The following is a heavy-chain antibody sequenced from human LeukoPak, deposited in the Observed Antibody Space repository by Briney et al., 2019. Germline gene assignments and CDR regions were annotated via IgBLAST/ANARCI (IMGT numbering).Heavy chain of an antibody. CDR3: ARVWISSTSRIHAFDI. D-gene: IGHD2-2*01. V-gene: IGHV1-18*01. CDR1: GYTFTSYG. CDR2: ISAYNGNT. Sequence: ASVKVSCKASGYTFTSYGISLVRQAPGQGLEWMGWISAYNGNTNYAQKLQGRVTMTTDTSTSTAYMELRSLRSDDTAVYYCARVWISSTSRIHAFDIWGQGTMVTVSS. J-gene: IGHJ3*02.